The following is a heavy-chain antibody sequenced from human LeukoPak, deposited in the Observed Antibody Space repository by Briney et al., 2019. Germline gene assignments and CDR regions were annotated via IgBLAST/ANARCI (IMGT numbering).Heavy chain of an antibody. V-gene: IGHV3-30*02. J-gene: IGHJ4*02. CDR3: AKDSLPGIAAAVIDY. CDR2: ISYEGSNK. Sequence: PGGSLRLSCTASGFSFSSYGMHWVRQATGKGLEWVAYISYEGSNKKEADSVKGQFTISRDNSKNTLYLQMNSLRVEDTAVYYCAKDSLPGIAAAVIDYWGQGTLVTVSS. D-gene: IGHD6-13*01. CDR1: GFSFSSYG.